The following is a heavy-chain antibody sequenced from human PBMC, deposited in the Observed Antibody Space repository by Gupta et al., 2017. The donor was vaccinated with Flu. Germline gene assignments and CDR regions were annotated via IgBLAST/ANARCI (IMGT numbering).Heavy chain of an antibody. J-gene: IGHJ4*02. Sequence: QLQLQESGPGLVKPSATLSLTCTVTGGYTTSSSHYWSWIRQPPGKGLEYIGSVYYVGSTYHNPSLQSRVTISIDTSKNQFSLQLTSVTAADTAVYYCARSGDYFDTWGQGALVTVSS. CDR2: VYYVGST. CDR1: GGYTTSSSHY. D-gene: IGHD4-17*01. CDR3: ARSGDYFDT. V-gene: IGHV4-39*01.